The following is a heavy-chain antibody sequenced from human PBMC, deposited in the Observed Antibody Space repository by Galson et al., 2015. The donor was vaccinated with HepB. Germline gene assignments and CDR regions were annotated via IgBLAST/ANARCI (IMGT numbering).Heavy chain of an antibody. D-gene: IGHD3-10*01. CDR3: VKEMVRGVIIGGGIDY. Sequence: SLRLSCAASGFTFSSYAMHWVRQAPGKGLEYVSAISSNGGSTYYADSVKGRFTISRDNSKNTLYLQMSSLRAEDTAVYYCVKEMVRGVIIGGGIDYWGQGTLVAVSS. V-gene: IGHV3-64D*06. CDR2: ISSNGGST. CDR1: GFTFSSYA. J-gene: IGHJ4*02.